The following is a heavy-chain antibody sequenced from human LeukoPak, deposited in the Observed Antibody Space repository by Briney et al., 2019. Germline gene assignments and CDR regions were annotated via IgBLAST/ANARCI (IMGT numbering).Heavy chain of an antibody. CDR1: GYTFTSYG. J-gene: IGHJ4*02. V-gene: IGHV1-18*01. D-gene: IGHD3-3*01. CDR2: ISAYNGNT. Sequence: ASVKVSCKASGYTFTSYGISWVRQAPGQGLEWRGWISAYNGNTNYAQKLQGRVTMTTDTSTSTAYMELRSLRSDDTAVYYCARGYYDFWSGYSEYYFDYWGQGTLVTVSS. CDR3: ARGYYDFWSGYSEYYFDY.